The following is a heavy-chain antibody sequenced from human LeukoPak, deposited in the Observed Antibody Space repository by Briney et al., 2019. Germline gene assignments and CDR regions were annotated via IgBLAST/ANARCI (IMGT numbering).Heavy chain of an antibody. D-gene: IGHD3-9*01. CDR3: ARDRMNYDILTGYSAPGCFDY. CDR2: TYYRSKWYN. CDR1: GDSVSSNSAA. J-gene: IGHJ4*02. Sequence: SQTLSLTCAISGDSVSSNSAAWNWIRQSPSRGLEWLGRTYYRSKWYNDYAVSVKSRITINPDTSKNQFSLQLNSVTPEDTAVYYCARDRMNYDILTGYSAPGCFDYWGQGTLVTVSS. V-gene: IGHV6-1*01.